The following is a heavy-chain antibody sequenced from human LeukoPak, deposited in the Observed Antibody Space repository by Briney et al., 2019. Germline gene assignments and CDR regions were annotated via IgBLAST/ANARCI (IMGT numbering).Heavy chain of an antibody. CDR2: ISSSGSTI. J-gene: IGHJ4*02. V-gene: IGHV3-48*03. D-gene: IGHD6-19*01. Sequence: GGSLRLSCAASGFTFSSYEMNWVRQAPGKGLEWVSYISSSGSTIYYADSVKGRFTISRDNAKNSLYLQMDSLRVEDTAVYYCVTTQWLVYWGQGTLVTVSS. CDR1: GFTFSSYE. CDR3: VTTQWLVY.